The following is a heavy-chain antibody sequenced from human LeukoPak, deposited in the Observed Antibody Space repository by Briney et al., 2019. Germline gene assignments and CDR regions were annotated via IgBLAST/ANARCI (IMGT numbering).Heavy chain of an antibody. D-gene: IGHD4-23*01. CDR1: GFTFSSYG. CDR3: AKDLDIYGGTFDY. J-gene: IGHJ4*02. V-gene: IGHV3-30*02. Sequence: GGSLRLSCAASGFTFSSYGMHWVRQAPGKGLEWVAFIRYDGSNKYYADSVKGRFTISRDNSKNTLYLQMNSLRAEDTAVYYCAKDLDIYGGTFDYWGQGTLVTVSS. CDR2: IRYDGSNK.